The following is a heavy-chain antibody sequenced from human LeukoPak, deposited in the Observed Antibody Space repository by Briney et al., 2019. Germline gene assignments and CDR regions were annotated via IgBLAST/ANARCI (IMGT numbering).Heavy chain of an antibody. Sequence: GGSLRLSCAASGFTFSDHYMDWVRQAPGKGLEWVGRIKHKAHSYTTEYAASVKGRFTISRDDSKSSLYLEMNSLKIEDTAVYYCAQFAKGGWGQGTLVTVSS. CDR3: AQFAKGG. CDR2: IKHKAHSYTT. D-gene: IGHD2-21*01. J-gene: IGHJ4*02. CDR1: GFTFSDHY. V-gene: IGHV3-72*01.